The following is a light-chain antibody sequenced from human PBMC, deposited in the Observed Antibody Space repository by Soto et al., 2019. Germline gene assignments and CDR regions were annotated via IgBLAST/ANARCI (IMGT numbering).Light chain of an antibody. CDR1: SSDVGGYNY. J-gene: IGLJ1*01. CDR2: EVS. CDR3: SSYTSSSIDYV. Sequence: QSVLTQPASVSGSPGQSITISCTGTSSDVGGYNYVSWYQQHPGKAPKLTIYEVSNRPSGVSNRVSGSKSGNTASLTISGLQAEDEADYYCSSYTSSSIDYVFGTGTKLTVL. V-gene: IGLV2-14*01.